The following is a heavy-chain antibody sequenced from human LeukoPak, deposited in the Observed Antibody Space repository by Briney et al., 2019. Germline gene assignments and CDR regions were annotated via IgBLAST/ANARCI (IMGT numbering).Heavy chain of an antibody. D-gene: IGHD2-2*01. CDR2: IIPILGIA. J-gene: IGHJ4*02. CDR3: ARDLGYCSSTNCDTFDY. V-gene: IGHV1-69*02. Sequence: GSSVKVSCKASGGTFSSYTISWVRQAPGQGLEWMGRIIPILGIANYAQKFQGRVTITADKSTSTAYMELSSLRSEDTAVYYCARDLGYCSSTNCDTFDYWGQGTLVTVSS. CDR1: GGTFSSYT.